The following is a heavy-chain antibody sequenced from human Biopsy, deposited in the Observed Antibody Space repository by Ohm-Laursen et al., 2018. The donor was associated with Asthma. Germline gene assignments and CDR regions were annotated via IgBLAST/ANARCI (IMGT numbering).Heavy chain of an antibody. CDR3: ARAYGGSFFSGAFDI. D-gene: IGHD4-23*01. J-gene: IGHJ3*02. CDR1: GFAFRDFN. Sequence: SLRLSCTASGFAFRDFNINWVRQAPGKGLQWIASINSAGPYIYYADSVKGRFTISRDNAKNSLFLQMNNLRAEDTAVYYCARAYGGSFFSGAFDIWGQGTMVTVSS. CDR2: INSAGPYI. V-gene: IGHV3-21*04.